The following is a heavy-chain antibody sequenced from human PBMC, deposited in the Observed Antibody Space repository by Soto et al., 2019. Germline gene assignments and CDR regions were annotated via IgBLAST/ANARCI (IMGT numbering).Heavy chain of an antibody. Sequence: EVQLVESGGDLVQPGGSLRLSCAASGFTFSSSWVHWVRQAPGEGLMWVSRINGDGSTINYADSVKGRFTTFRDNARNTLYLQMNSLRDEDTAVYYCARAGYYRFDYWGQGTLVTVSS. V-gene: IGHV3-74*01. J-gene: IGHJ4*02. CDR2: INGDGSTI. D-gene: IGHD1-26*01. CDR1: GFTFSSSW. CDR3: ARAGYYRFDY.